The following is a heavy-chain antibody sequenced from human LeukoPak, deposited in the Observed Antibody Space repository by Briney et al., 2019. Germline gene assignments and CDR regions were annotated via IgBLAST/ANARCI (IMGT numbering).Heavy chain of an antibody. J-gene: IGHJ5*02. CDR1: GYTFTGYY. CDR3: ARDRTAAGKSGFDP. D-gene: IGHD6-13*01. Sequence: ASVKVSCKASGYTFTGYYMHWVRQAPGQGLEWMGWINPNSGGTNYAQKFQGRVTMTRDTSISTAYVELSRLRSDDTAVYYCARDRTAAGKSGFDPWGQGTLVTVSS. CDR2: INPNSGGT. V-gene: IGHV1-2*02.